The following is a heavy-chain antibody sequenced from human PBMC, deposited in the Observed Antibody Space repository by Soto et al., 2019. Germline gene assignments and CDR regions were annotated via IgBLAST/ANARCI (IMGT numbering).Heavy chain of an antibody. J-gene: IGHJ4*02. CDR2: TYYRSKWYN. CDR3: ARGLAPATIRDDSCDY. D-gene: IGHD5-12*01. V-gene: IGHV6-1*01. Sequence: PSQTLSLTCAISGDSVSSNSAAWNWIRQSPSRGLEWLGRTYYRSKWYNDYAVSVKSRITINPDTSKNQFSLQLNSVTPEDTAVYYCARGLAPATIRDDSCDYWGQGTLVTVSS. CDR1: GDSVSSNSAA.